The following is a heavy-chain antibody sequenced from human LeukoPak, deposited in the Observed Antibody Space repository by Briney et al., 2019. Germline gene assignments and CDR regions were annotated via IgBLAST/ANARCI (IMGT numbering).Heavy chain of an antibody. CDR2: ISGSGGST. D-gene: IGHD3-10*01. CDR3: AKNPLNYYGSGSPSAFDY. J-gene: IGHJ4*02. CDR1: GFTFSSYA. Sequence: GSLRLSCAASGFTFSSYAMSWVRQAPGKGLEWVSAISGSGGSTYYADSVKGRFTISRDNSKNTLYLQMNSLRAEDAAVYYCAKNPLNYYGSGSPSAFDYWGQGTLVTVSS. V-gene: IGHV3-23*01.